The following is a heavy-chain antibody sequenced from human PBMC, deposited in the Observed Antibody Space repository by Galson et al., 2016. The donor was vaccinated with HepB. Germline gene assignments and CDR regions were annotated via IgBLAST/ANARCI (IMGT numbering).Heavy chain of an antibody. J-gene: IGHJ4*02. CDR2: IIPFIGTA. CDR1: GGDFSSYV. CDR3: ARDGSRSAAGIAF. D-gene: IGHD6-13*01. V-gene: IGHV1-69*13. Sequence: SVKVSCKASGGDFSSYVISWVRQAPGQGLEWMGGIIPFIGTANVAQRFQGRVTITADESTRTSKMELSRLPYEDTAVYFCARDGSRSAAGIAFWGQGTLVTVSS.